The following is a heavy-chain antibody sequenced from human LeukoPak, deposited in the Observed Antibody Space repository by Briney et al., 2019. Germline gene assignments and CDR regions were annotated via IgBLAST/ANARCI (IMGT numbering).Heavy chain of an antibody. J-gene: IGHJ5*02. CDR2: IYHSGST. CDR3: ARGDTYDYVWGSYRDNWFDP. D-gene: IGHD3-16*02. CDR1: GYSISSGYY. V-gene: IGHV4-38-2*02. Sequence: SETLSLTCTVSGYSISSGYYWGWIRQPPGKRLEWIGSIYHSGSTYYNPSLKSRVTISVDTSKNQFSLKLSSVTAADAAVYYCARGDTYDYVWGSYRDNWFDPWGQGTLVTVSS.